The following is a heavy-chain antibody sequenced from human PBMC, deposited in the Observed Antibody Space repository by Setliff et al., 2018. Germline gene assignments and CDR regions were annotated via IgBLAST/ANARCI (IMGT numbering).Heavy chain of an antibody. J-gene: IGHJ6*03. CDR3: ARAGLGSYYYYYMDV. D-gene: IGHD3-9*01. Sequence: GESLKISCQGSGYSFTTYWIGWVRQMPGKGLEWMGIIYPGDSDARYSPSFQGQVTISADKAITTAYLQWSSLKASDTAMYYCARAGLGSYYYYYMDVWGKGTTVTVSS. V-gene: IGHV5-51*01. CDR1: GYSFTTYW. CDR2: IYPGDSDA.